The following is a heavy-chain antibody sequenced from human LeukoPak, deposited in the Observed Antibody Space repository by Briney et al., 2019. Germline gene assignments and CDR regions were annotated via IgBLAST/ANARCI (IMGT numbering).Heavy chain of an antibody. J-gene: IGHJ6*03. V-gene: IGHV1-8*01. Sequence: GASVKVSCKASGYTFTSYDINWVRQAPGQGLEWMGWMYPNGGNTGYAQKFQGRVTMTRNTSMSTAYMELSSLRSQATAVYYCARGRRFLEWFRPRYYYYYMDVWGKGTTVTVSS. D-gene: IGHD3-3*01. CDR1: GYTFTSYD. CDR3: ARGRRFLEWFRPRYYYYYMDV. CDR2: MYPNGGNT.